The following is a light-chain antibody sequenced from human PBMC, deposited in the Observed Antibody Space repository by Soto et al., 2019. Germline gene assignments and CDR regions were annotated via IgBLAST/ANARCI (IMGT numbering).Light chain of an antibody. Sequence: EIVLTQSPGTLSLSPGERATLSCRASQSVSSSYLAWYQQKPGQAPRLLIYGASNRATGIPDRFNGSGSGTDFTLTISRMEPEDFAVYYCQQYGGSPPLTFGGGTKVEIK. CDR2: GAS. V-gene: IGKV3-20*01. CDR1: QSVSSSY. J-gene: IGKJ4*01. CDR3: QQYGGSPPLT.